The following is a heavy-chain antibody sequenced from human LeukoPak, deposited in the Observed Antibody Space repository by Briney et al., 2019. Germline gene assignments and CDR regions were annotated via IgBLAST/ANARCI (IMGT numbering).Heavy chain of an antibody. V-gene: IGHV4-4*07. Sequence: SETLSLTCTVSGGSISSFYWSWIRQPAGKGLEWIGRIYTSGNTNYNPSLRSRVTMSVDTSKNQFSLKLSSVTAADTAVYYCARLPTITFFDYWGQGTLVTVSS. CDR1: GGSISSFY. D-gene: IGHD5-12*01. J-gene: IGHJ4*02. CDR3: ARLPTITFFDY. CDR2: IYTSGNT.